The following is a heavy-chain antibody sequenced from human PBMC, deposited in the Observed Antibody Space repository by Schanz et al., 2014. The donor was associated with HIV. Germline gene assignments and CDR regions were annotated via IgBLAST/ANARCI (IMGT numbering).Heavy chain of an antibody. D-gene: IGHD4-17*01. V-gene: IGHV1-8*01. J-gene: IGHJ4*01. CDR3: ARSHYGDLDH. CDR2: LNPNTGNR. CDR1: GYTFTNYD. Sequence: QVQLLQSGAEVKKPGSSVKVSCRASGYTFTNYDINWVRQASGQGLEWMGWLNPNTGNRDYAQKFQGRVTMTRSTSTNTVYLELSSLRSEDTAIYFCARSHYGDLDHWGQGTLVTVS.